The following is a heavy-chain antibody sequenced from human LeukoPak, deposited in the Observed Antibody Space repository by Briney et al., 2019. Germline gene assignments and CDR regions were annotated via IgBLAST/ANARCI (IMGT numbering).Heavy chain of an antibody. D-gene: IGHD1-1*01. V-gene: IGHV4-34*01. Sequence: SETLSLTCAVYGGSFSGYYWSWIRQPPGKGLEWIGEINHSGSTNYNPSLKSRVTISVDTSKNQFSLKLSSVTAADTAVYYCAREERGAFDIWGQGTMVTVSS. CDR3: AREERGAFDI. J-gene: IGHJ3*02. CDR2: INHSGST. CDR1: GGSFSGYY.